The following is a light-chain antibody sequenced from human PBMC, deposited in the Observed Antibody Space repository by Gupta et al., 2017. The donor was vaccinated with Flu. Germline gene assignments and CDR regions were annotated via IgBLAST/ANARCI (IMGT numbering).Light chain of an antibody. Sequence: QSALTQPASVSGSPGQSITISCTGAYTDVGGYNYVSWYQHHPGKAPKLMIYEVSNRPSGVSNRFSGSKSGNTASLTISGLQAEDEAYYYCSSYTSNSYVVFGGGTKLTVL. CDR3: SSYTSNSYVV. CDR1: YTDVGGYNY. CDR2: EVS. J-gene: IGLJ2*01. V-gene: IGLV2-14*01.